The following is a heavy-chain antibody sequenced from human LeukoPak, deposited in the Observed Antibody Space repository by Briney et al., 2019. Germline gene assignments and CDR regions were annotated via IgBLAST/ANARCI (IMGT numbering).Heavy chain of an antibody. CDR2: INYDGSEI. V-gene: IGHV3-7*03. J-gene: IGHJ4*02. CDR1: GFTFTTYS. Sequence: PGGSLRLSCAVSGFTFTTYSMSWARQAPGKGLEWVANINYDGSEIDYVDSVKGRFTISRDNAKKSLFLQMNSLRPEDTAIYYCARDNQGEYWGQGTLVTVSS. CDR3: ARDNQGEY. D-gene: IGHD1-14*01.